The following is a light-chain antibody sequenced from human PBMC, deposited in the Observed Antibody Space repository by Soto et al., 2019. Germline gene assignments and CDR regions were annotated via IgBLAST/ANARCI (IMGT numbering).Light chain of an antibody. CDR2: LNSDGSH. CDR3: QTGGTGIHVV. V-gene: IGLV4-69*01. J-gene: IGLJ2*01. Sequence: QPVLTQSPSASASLGASVKLTCTLSSGHSSYAIAWHQQQPEKGPRYLMKLNSDGSHSKGDGIPDRFSGSSSGAARYLTISSLQSEDEADYYCQTGGTGIHVVFGGGTKVTVL. CDR1: SGHSSYA.